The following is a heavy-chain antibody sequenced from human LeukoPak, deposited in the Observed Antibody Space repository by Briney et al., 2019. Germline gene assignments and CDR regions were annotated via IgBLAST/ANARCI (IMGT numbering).Heavy chain of an antibody. J-gene: IGHJ3*02. D-gene: IGHD6-13*01. CDR1: GGSINNGAYY. V-gene: IGHV4-61*08. CDR3: AALKIAAAAFDI. Sequence: SETLSLTCPVSGGSINNGAYYWTWIRQPPGKGLEWIGYIYYSGSTNYNPSLKSRVTISVDTSKNQFSLKLSSVTAADTAVYYCAALKIAAAAFDIWGQGTMVTVSS. CDR2: IYYSGST.